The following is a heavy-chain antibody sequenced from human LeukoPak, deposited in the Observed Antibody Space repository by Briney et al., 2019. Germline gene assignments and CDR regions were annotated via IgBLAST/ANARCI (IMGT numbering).Heavy chain of an antibody. V-gene: IGHV3-21*01. CDR3: ARCLGATRCAFDI. CDR2: ISSSSSYI. Sequence: GGSLRLSCAASGFTFSSYSMNWVGQAPGKGLEWVSSISSSSSYIYYADSVKGRFTISRDNAKNSLYLQMNSLRAEDTAVYYCARCLGATRCAFDIWGQGTMVTVSS. J-gene: IGHJ3*02. D-gene: IGHD1-26*01. CDR1: GFTFSSYS.